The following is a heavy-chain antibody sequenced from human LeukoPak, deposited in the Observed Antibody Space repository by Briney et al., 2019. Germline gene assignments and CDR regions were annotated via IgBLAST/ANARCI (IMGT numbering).Heavy chain of an antibody. CDR2: IYSSGST. V-gene: IGHV4-4*07. CDR1: GGTISNYY. J-gene: IGHJ4*02. CDR3: ARVYCSGGNCYHFDY. Sequence: SETLSLTCTASGGTISNYYFSWIRQPAGKGLEWIGRIYSSGSTDYNPSLKSRVVMSVDTSKNQVSLKLSAVTAADTAVYYCARVYCSGGNCYHFDYWGQGTLVTVSS. D-gene: IGHD2-15*01.